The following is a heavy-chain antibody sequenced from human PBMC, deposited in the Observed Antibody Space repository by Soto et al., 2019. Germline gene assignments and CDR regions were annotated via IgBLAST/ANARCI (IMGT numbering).Heavy chain of an antibody. CDR1: GYSISSRYY. CDR3: ARSDRYGGPLDA. J-gene: IGHJ6*01. CDR2: IYLSGST. Sequence: SETLSLTCAVSGYSISSRYYRGWIRQPPGKGLEWIGSIYLSGSTYYNPSLKSRVTISVDTSKKQFSLKLTSVTAADTALYYCARSDRYGGPLDAWGPGTTVTVSS. D-gene: IGHD2-21*01. V-gene: IGHV4-38-2*01.